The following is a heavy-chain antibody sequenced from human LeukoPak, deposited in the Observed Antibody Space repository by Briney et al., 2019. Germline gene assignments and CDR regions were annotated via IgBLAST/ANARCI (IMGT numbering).Heavy chain of an antibody. CDR3: ARELVDTNWGSIYYYYYYMDV. D-gene: IGHD7-27*01. CDR2: ISAYNGNT. V-gene: IGHV1-18*01. CDR1: GYTFTSYG. J-gene: IGHJ6*03. Sequence: ASVKVSCKASGYTFTSYGISWVRQAPGQGLEWMGWISAYNGNTNYAQKLQGRVTMTTDTSTSTAYMELRSLRSDDTAVYYCARELVDTNWGSIYYYYYYMDVWGKGTTVTVSS.